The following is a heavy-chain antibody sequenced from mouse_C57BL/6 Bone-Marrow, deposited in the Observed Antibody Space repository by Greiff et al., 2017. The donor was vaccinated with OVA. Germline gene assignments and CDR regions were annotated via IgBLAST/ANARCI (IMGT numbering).Heavy chain of an antibody. D-gene: IGHD2-4*01. Sequence: EVKLMESGGDLVKPGGSLKLSCAASGFTFSSYGMSWVRQTPDKRLEWVATISSGGSYTYYPDSVKGRFTISRDNAKNTLYLQMSSLKSEDTAMYYCARHGYDYDDGWYYFDYWGQGTTLTVSS. CDR1: GFTFSSYG. V-gene: IGHV5-6*01. J-gene: IGHJ2*01. CDR3: ARHGYDYDDGWYYFDY. CDR2: ISSGGSYT.